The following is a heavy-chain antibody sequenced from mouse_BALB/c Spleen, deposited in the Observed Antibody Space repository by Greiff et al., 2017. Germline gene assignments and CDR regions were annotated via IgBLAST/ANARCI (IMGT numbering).Heavy chain of an antibody. J-gene: IGHJ2*01. CDR2: ILPGSGST. V-gene: IGHV1-9*01. CDR1: GYPFRSYW. CDR3: ARWGYYYGSSFDY. D-gene: IGHD1-1*01. Sequence: QVQLQQSGAELMKPGASVKISCKATGYPFRSYWIEWVKPRPGHGLEWIGEILPGSGSTNYNEKFKGKATFTADTSSNTAYMQLSSLTSEDSAVYYCARWGYYYGSSFDYWGQGTTLTVSS.